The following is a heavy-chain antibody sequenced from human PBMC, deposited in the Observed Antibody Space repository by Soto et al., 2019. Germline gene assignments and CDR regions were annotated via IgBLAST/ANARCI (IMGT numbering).Heavy chain of an antibody. V-gene: IGHV4-4*02. CDR1: GGSVASDNW. CDR3: ARRGTTWTLVGIDY. D-gene: IGHD1-1*01. J-gene: IGHJ4*02. CDR2: FYHSGST. Sequence: PSETLSLTCAVSGGSVASDNWWSWVRQAPGKGLEWIGEFYHSGSTNYNPSLTSRVTMSVDTSKNQFSLKLTSVTAADTAVYFCARRGTTWTLVGIDYWGQGILVTVSS.